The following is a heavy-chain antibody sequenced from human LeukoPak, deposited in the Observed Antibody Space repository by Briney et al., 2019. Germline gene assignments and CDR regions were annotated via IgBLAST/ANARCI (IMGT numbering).Heavy chain of an antibody. CDR3: ARDQAYSYGYEN. D-gene: IGHD5-18*01. Sequence: ASVKVSCKASGGTFSSYAISWVRQAPGQGLEWMGGIIPTFGTANYAQKFQGRVTITADKSTSTAYMELSSLRSEDTAVYYCARDQAYSYGYENWGQGTLVTVSS. CDR1: GGTFSSYA. V-gene: IGHV1-69*06. J-gene: IGHJ4*02. CDR2: IIPTFGTA.